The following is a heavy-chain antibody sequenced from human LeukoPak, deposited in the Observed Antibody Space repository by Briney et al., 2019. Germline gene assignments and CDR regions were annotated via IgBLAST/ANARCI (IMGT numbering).Heavy chain of an antibody. J-gene: IGHJ4*02. V-gene: IGHV1-69*04. Sequence: SVKVSCMASGGTFSSYAISWVRHAPGQGLEWMGRIIPILGIANYAQKFQGRVTITADKSTSTAYMELSSLRSEDTAVYYCARLVSGWYEEDYWGQGTLVTVSS. CDR3: ARLVSGWYEEDY. D-gene: IGHD6-19*01. CDR2: IIPILGIA. CDR1: GGTFSSYA.